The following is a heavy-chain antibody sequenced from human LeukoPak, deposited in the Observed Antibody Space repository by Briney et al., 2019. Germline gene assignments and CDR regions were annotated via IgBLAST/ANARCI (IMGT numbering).Heavy chain of an antibody. V-gene: IGHV4-4*09. CDR2: ISSSGGT. D-gene: IGHD3-16*01. CDR1: AAPISSHY. J-gene: IGHJ4*02. Sequence: PSETLSLTCTVSAAPISSHYWGWVRQTPEKGLELIGYISSSGGTNYDASLKSRVSISMDTSMNQFSLKLTSVTAADTAVFYCARLLDWGPFDFWGQGTLVTVSS. CDR3: ARLLDWGPFDF.